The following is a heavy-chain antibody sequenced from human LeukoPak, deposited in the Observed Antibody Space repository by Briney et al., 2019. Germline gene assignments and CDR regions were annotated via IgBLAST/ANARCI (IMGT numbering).Heavy chain of an antibody. CDR2: VSHDGSKK. CDR1: VFIFSRYC. D-gene: IGHD1-14*01. V-gene: IGHV3-30*18. Sequence: GGSVRLSCEASVFIFSRYCIDWVRQAPCKGLEWVALVSHDGSKKYCADSVKGQFTISRDNPKNTLYLQMNSLRPEDTAVYFCAKERYMLDYWGQGTLVTVSS. CDR3: AKERYMLDY. J-gene: IGHJ4*02.